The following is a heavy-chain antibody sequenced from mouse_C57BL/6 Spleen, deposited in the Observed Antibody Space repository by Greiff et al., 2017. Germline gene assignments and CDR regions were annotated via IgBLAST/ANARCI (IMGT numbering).Heavy chain of an antibody. CDR1: GYTFTSYW. CDR2: IHPNSGST. J-gene: IGHJ3*01. CDR3: ARGLDYGSRTWFAY. D-gene: IGHD1-1*01. V-gene: IGHV1-64*01. Sequence: QVQLQQPGAELVKPGASVKLSCKASGYTFTSYWMHWVKQRPGQGLEWIGMIHPNSGSTNYNEKFKSKATLTVDKSSSKAYMQLSSLTSEDSAVYYCARGLDYGSRTWFAYWGQGTLVTVSA.